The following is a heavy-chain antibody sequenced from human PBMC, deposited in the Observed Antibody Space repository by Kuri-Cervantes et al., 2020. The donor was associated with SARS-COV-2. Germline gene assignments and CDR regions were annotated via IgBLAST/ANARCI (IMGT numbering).Heavy chain of an antibody. CDR2: ISGSGGST. Sequence: GESLKISCAASGFTFSSYAMSWVRQAPGKGLEWVSAISGSGGSTYYADSVKGRFTISRDNAKNSLYLQMNSLRAEDTAVYYCARDHSSSSIYYYMDVWGKGTTVTVSS. V-gene: IGHV3-23*01. J-gene: IGHJ6*03. D-gene: IGHD6-6*01. CDR3: ARDHSSSSIYYYMDV. CDR1: GFTFSSYA.